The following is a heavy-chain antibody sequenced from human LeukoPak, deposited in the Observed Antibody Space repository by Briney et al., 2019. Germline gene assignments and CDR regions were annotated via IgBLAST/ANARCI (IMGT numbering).Heavy chain of an antibody. J-gene: IGHJ4*02. D-gene: IGHD2-15*01. CDR3: ARASTKYCGGGSCRTLDFDY. CDR1: GFTFSSYG. Sequence: PGRSLRLSCAASGFTFSSYGMHWVRQAPGKGLEWVAVIWYDGSNKYYADSVKGRFTISRDNSKNTLYLQMNSLRAEDTAVYYCARASTKYCGGGSCRTLDFDYWGQGTLVTVSS. V-gene: IGHV3-33*01. CDR2: IWYDGSNK.